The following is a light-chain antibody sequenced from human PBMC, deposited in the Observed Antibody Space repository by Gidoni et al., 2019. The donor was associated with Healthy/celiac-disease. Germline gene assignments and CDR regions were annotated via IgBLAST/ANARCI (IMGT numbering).Light chain of an antibody. CDR2: GAS. Sequence: ENVLTQSPGTLSLFPGERATLSCRASQSVSSSYLAWYQQKPGQAPRLLIYGASSRATGIPDRFSGSGSGTDFTLTISRLEPEDFAVYYCQQYGSSPETFGQGTKVEIK. CDR3: QQYGSSPET. CDR1: QSVSSSY. J-gene: IGKJ1*01. V-gene: IGKV3-20*01.